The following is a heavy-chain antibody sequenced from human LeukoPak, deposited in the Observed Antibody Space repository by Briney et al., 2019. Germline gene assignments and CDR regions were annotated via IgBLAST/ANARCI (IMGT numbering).Heavy chain of an antibody. J-gene: IGHJ4*02. V-gene: IGHV4-4*07. Sequence: SETLSLTCTVSGSGVSICSYYWSWIRQPAGKGLEWIGRIYTSGSTNYNPSLKSRVTMSVDTSKNQFSLKLTSVTAADTAVYYCARDRLGSRGASYFDYWGQGTLVTVSS. CDR2: IYTSGST. CDR3: ARDRLGSRGASYFDY. D-gene: IGHD1-26*01. CDR1: GSGVSICSYY.